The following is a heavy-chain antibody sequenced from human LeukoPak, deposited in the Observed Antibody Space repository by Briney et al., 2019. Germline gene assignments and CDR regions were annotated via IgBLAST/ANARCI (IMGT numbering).Heavy chain of an antibody. D-gene: IGHD5-24*01. Sequence: SETLSLTCSVSGASIARYYSNWIRQPAGKRLEWIGRLYTSGSIYYNPSLRSRVTISLDKSKNQFYLRLSSVTAADTAVYYCDREMREGYNRDWFDPWGQGTLVTVSS. CDR2: LYTSGSI. CDR1: GASIARYY. J-gene: IGHJ5*02. CDR3: DREMREGYNRDWFDP. V-gene: IGHV4-4*07.